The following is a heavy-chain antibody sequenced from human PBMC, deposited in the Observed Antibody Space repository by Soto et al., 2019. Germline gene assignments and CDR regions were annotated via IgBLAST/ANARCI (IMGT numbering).Heavy chain of an antibody. V-gene: IGHV3-21*01. CDR2: ISSSSSYI. CDR1: GFTFSSYS. Sequence: GGSLRLSCAASGFTFSSYSMNWVRQAPGKGLEWVSSISSSSSYIYYADSVKGRFTISRDNAKNSLYLQMNSLRAEDTAVYYCARDSGPHYKTYGSGSYWSGYADYWGQGTLVTVSS. J-gene: IGHJ4*02. D-gene: IGHD3-10*01. CDR3: ARDSGPHYKTYGSGSYWSGYADY.